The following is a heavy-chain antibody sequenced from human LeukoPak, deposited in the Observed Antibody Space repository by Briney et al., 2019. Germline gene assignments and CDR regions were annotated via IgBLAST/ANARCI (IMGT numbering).Heavy chain of an antibody. Sequence: PSETLSLTCTVSGGSISSYYWSWIRQPPGKGLEWIGYIYYSGSTNYNPSLKSRVTISVDTSKNQFSLKLSSVTAADTAVYYCARARKYYYDSSGYWFDPWGQGTLVTVSS. J-gene: IGHJ5*02. CDR1: GGSISSYY. V-gene: IGHV4-59*01. CDR2: IYYSGST. CDR3: ARARKYYYDSSGYWFDP. D-gene: IGHD3-22*01.